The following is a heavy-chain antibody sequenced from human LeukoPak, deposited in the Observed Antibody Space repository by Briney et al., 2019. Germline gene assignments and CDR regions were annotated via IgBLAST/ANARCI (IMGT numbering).Heavy chain of an antibody. CDR2: ISGSGGST. Sequence: PGGSLRLSCAASGFTFSSYAMSWVRQAPGKGLEWVSAISGSGGSTYYADSVKGRFTISRDNSKNTLYLQMNSLRAEDTAVYYCAKDVRYFDWLLSPVPPNDAFDTWGQGTMVTVSS. V-gene: IGHV3-23*01. CDR3: AKDVRYFDWLLSPVPPNDAFDT. D-gene: IGHD3-9*01. J-gene: IGHJ3*02. CDR1: GFTFSSYA.